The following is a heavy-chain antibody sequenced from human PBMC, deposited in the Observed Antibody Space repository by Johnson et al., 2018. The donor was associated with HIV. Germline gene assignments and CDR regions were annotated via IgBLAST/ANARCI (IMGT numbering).Heavy chain of an antibody. Sequence: VQLVESGGGLVQPGGSLRLSCAASGFTFSSYWMNWVRQAPVKGLEWVANIKQDGSEKYYVDSVKGRFTISRDNAKNSVYLQMNSLRVADTAIYYCARGGSTAGFDIWGQGTMVTVSS. J-gene: IGHJ3*02. V-gene: IGHV3-7*01. D-gene: IGHD6-19*01. CDR1: GFTFSSYW. CDR2: IKQDGSEK. CDR3: ARGGSTAGFDI.